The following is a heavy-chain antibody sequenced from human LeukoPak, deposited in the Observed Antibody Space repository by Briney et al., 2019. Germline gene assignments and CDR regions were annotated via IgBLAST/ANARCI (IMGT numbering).Heavy chain of an antibody. CDR3: ARTSPAYYYDSSGYYFDY. CDR2: IYTSGST. CDR1: GGSISSYY. V-gene: IGHV4-4*07. J-gene: IGHJ4*02. Sequence: SETLSLTCTVSGGSISSYYWSWIRQPAGKGLEWIGRIYTSGSTNYNPSLKSRVTMSVDTSKNQFSLKLSSVTAADTAVYYCARTSPAYYYDSSGYYFDYWGQGTLVTVSS. D-gene: IGHD3-22*01.